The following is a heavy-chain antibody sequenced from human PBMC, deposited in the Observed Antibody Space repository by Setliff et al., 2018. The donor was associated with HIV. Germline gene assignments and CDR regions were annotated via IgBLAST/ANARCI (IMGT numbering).Heavy chain of an antibody. J-gene: IGHJ6*03. CDR2: ISGGGKSI. D-gene: IGHD2-2*01. CDR3: VKDEEYIGVVSATMNMPGYYHYYYMDV. CDR1: GFTFSSYG. V-gene: IGHV3-21*01. Sequence: GSLRLSCAASGFTFSSYGMHWVRQAPGKGLEWVASISGGGKSIYYADSVKGRFTISRDNADRSLYLQMNSLRAEDTAVYYCVKDEEYIGVVSATMNMPGYYHYYYMDVWGKGSTVTVSS.